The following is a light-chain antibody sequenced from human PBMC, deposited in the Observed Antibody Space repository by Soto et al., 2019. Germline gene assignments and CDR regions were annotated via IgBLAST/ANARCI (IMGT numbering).Light chain of an antibody. V-gene: IGKV1-5*01. CDR3: HQYKTYST. CDR1: QSISSW. Sequence: DIQMTQSPATLSASVGDRVTITCRASQSISSWLAWYQQKPGKAPKLLIYDASTLESGVSSRFSGTGSETECTLTITDLQADDLATYFCHQYKTYSTFGQGTRWIS. J-gene: IGKJ1*01. CDR2: DAS.